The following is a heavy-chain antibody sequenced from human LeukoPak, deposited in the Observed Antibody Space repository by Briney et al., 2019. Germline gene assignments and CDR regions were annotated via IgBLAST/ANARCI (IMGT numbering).Heavy chain of an antibody. CDR2: IIPIFGTA. V-gene: IGHV1-69*13. CDR1: GGTFSSYA. D-gene: IGHD7-27*01. Sequence: SVKVSCKASGGTFSSYAISWVRQAPGQGLEWMGGIIPIFGTANYAQKFQGRVTITADESTSTAYMELSSLRSEDTAVYYCARGNLGNEYYFDYWGQGTLVTVSS. CDR3: ARGNLGNEYYFDY. J-gene: IGHJ4*02.